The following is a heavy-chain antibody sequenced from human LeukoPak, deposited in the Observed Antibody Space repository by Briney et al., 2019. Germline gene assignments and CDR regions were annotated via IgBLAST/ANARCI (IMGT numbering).Heavy chain of an antibody. CDR1: GFTFSDYY. CDR2: ISSSGSTI. CDR3: ASSGYSSSWEPTLDY. Sequence: PGGSLRLSCAASGFTFSDYYMSWIRQAPGKGLEWVSYISSSGSTIYYADSVKGRFTISRDNAKNSLYLQMNSLRAEDTAVYYCASSGYSSSWEPTLDYWGQGTLVTVSS. V-gene: IGHV3-11*01. J-gene: IGHJ4*02. D-gene: IGHD6-13*01.